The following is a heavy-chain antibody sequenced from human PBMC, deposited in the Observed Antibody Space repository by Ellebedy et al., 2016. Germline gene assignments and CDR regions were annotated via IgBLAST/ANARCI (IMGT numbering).Heavy chain of an antibody. CDR1: GFTFSNYA. CDR3: AKDGGWRGSDF. V-gene: IGHV3-23*01. D-gene: IGHD6-19*01. CDR2: IRDSGTDT. J-gene: IGHJ4*02. Sequence: GGSLRLSXADSGFTFSNYAMSWVRQAPGKGLEWVSAIRDSGTDTYYADSVKGRFTVSRDNSKTVLFLQMNSLRGEDTALYYCAKDGGWRGSDFWGQGTQVTVSS.